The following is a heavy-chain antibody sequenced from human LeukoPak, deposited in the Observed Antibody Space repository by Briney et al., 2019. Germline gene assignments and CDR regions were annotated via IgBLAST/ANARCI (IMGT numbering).Heavy chain of an antibody. V-gene: IGHV1-3*01. CDR2: INAGNGNT. J-gene: IGHJ6*02. D-gene: IGHD3-10*01. CDR3: ARDLWDYYYYYGMDV. Sequence: XXRQAPGXXXXXXGWINAGNGNTKYSQKFQGRVTITRDTSASTAYMELSSLRSEDTAVYYCARDLWDYYYYYGMDVWGQGTTVTVSS.